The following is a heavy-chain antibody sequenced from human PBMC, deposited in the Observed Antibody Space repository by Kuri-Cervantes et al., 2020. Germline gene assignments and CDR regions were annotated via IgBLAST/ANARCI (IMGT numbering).Heavy chain of an antibody. V-gene: IGHV3-21*01. CDR1: GFTVSNNY. Sequence: GESLKISCAASGFTVSNNYMSWIRQAPGKGLEWVSSISSSSSYIYYADSVKGRFTISRDNAKNSLYLQMNSLRAEDTAVYYCAESGDSSGYPSGLFDYWGQGTLVTVSS. D-gene: IGHD3-22*01. CDR2: ISSSSSYI. J-gene: IGHJ4*02. CDR3: AESGDSSGYPSGLFDY.